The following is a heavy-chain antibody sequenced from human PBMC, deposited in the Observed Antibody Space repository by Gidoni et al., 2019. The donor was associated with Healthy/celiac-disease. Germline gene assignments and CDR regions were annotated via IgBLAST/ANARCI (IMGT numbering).Heavy chain of an antibody. V-gene: IGHV3-23*01. D-gene: IGHD2-15*01. CDR3: AKEVVPESPWFDP. J-gene: IGHJ5*02. Sequence: VQLLESGGGVVQPGGSLRLSCAAAGVNFSGYAMSWVRQAPGKGLEWVSAISVSGGSTYYADSVKGRFTISRDNSKNTLYLQMNSLRAEDTAVYYCAKEVVPESPWFDPWGQGTLVTVSS. CDR2: ISVSGGST. CDR1: GVNFSGYA.